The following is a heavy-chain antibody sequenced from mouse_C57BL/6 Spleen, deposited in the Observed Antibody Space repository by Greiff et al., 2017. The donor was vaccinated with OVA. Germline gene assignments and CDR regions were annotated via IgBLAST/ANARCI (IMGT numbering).Heavy chain of an antibody. CDR2: IYPGDGDT. J-gene: IGHJ4*01. Sequence: QVQLQQSGPELVKPGASVKISCKASGYAFSSSWMNWVKQRPGKGLEWIGRIYPGDGDTNYNGKFKGKATLTADNSSSTAYMQLSSLTSEDSAVYFYATNPFTTVVGRDAMDYWGQGTSVTVSS. V-gene: IGHV1-82*01. CDR3: ATNPFTTVVGRDAMDY. CDR1: GYAFSSSW. D-gene: IGHD1-1*01.